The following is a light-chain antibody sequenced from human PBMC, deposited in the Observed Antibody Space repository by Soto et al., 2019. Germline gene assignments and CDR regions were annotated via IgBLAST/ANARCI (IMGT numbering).Light chain of an antibody. Sequence: QAVVTQSPSASASLGASVKLTCTLSSGHSSYAIAWHQQQPEKGPRYLMKLNSDGSHSKGDGIPDRFSGSSSGAERYLTIASLQSEDEADYYCQTWVTGIYVFVTGTKVTAL. CDR2: LNSDGSH. V-gene: IGLV4-69*01. J-gene: IGLJ1*01. CDR1: SGHSSYA. CDR3: QTWVTGIYV.